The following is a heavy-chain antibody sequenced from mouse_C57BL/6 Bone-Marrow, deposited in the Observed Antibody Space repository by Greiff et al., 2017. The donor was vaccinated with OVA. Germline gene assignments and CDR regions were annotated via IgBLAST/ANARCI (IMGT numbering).Heavy chain of an antibody. CDR3: AELLRDWYFDV. CDR2: IDPEDGET. CDR1: GFNIKDYY. Sequence: EVKLMESGAELVKPGASVKLSCTASGFNIKDYYMHWVKQRTEQGLEWIGRIDPEDGETKYAPKFQGKATITADTSSNTAYLQLSSLTSEDTAVYYCAELLRDWYFDVWGTGTTVTVSS. D-gene: IGHD1-1*01. J-gene: IGHJ1*03. V-gene: IGHV14-2*01.